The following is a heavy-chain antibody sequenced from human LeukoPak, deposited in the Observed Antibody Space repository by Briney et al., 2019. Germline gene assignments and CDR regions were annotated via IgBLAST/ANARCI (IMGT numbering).Heavy chain of an antibody. CDR1: GFTFSSYA. D-gene: IGHD3-3*01. V-gene: IGHV3-23*01. Sequence: PGGSLRLSCAASGFTFSSYAMSWVRQAPGMGLEWVSTISSSDGNTFYADSVKGRSTISRDNSKNTLYLQMNSLRAEDTAVYYCVSGVVIIKGSDCWGQGTLVTVSS. J-gene: IGHJ4*02. CDR2: ISSSDGNT. CDR3: VSGVVIIKGSDC.